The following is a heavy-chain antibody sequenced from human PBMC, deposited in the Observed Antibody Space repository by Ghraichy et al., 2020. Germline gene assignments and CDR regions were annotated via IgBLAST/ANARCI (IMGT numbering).Heavy chain of an antibody. J-gene: IGHJ1*01. CDR2: VVPMLNLP. V-gene: IGHV1-69*04. D-gene: IGHD2-21*01. CDR1: GGTFNNFA. Sequence: SVKVSCKASGGTFNNFAIGWVRQAPGRGLEWLGTVVPMLNLPDYAQTFKGRVAITADTSTNTAYMELGSLRSEDTAVYYCAAVPAYDILRGMASYFQHWGQGTRVIVSS. CDR3: AAVPAYDILRGMASYFQH.